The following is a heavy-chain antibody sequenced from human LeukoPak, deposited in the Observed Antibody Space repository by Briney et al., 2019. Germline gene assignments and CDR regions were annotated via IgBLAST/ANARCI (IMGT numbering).Heavy chain of an antibody. J-gene: IGHJ6*02. D-gene: IGHD3-16*01. V-gene: IGHV3-7*03. CDR2: INHNGNVN. CDR1: GFTFSSYW. Sequence: GGSLRHSCAASGFTFSSYWMNWARQAPGKGLEWVASINHNGNVNYYVDSVKGRFTISRDNAKNSLYLQMSNLRAEDTAVYFCARGGGLDVWGQGATVTVSS. CDR3: ARGGGLDV.